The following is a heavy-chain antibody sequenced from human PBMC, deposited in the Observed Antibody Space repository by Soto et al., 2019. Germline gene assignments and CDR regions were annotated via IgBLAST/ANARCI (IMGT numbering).Heavy chain of an antibody. D-gene: IGHD5-12*01. CDR3: ARALSGFAAKYYYGMDV. V-gene: IGHV1-18*04. CDR1: GYTFTSYG. CDR2: ISAYNGNT. Sequence: QVPLVQSGAEVKKPGASVKVSCKASGYTFTSYGISWVRQAPGQGLEWMGWISAYNGNTNYAQKLQGRVTMTTDTSTSTAYMELRSLRSDDTAVYYCARALSGFAAKYYYGMDVWGQGTTVTVSS. J-gene: IGHJ6*02.